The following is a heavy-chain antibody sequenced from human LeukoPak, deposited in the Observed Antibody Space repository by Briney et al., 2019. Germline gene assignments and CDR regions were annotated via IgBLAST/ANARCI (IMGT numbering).Heavy chain of an antibody. D-gene: IGHD3-10*01. CDR1: GGSISSYY. CDR2: IYYTGST. Sequence: SETLPLTCTVSGGSISSYYWSWIRQPPGKRLEWIGHIYYTGSTDYNPSLKSRVTMSVDTSKNQFSLKLSSVTAADTAVYYCARHGTNYYGSGSDYWGQGILVTVSS. J-gene: IGHJ4*02. V-gene: IGHV4-59*08. CDR3: ARHGTNYYGSGSDY.